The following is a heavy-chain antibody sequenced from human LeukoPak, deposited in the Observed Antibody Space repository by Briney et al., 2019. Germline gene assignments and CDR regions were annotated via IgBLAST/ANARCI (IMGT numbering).Heavy chain of an antibody. CDR3: ARGPPPYYYDSSGYYYWYFDL. D-gene: IGHD3-22*01. CDR2: INHSGST. CDR1: GGSFSGYY. Sequence: SETLSLTCAVYGGSFSGYYWSWIRQPPGKGLEWIGEINHSGSTNYNPSLKSRVTISVDTSKNQFSLKLSSVTAADTAVYYCARGPPPYYYDSSGYYYWYFDLWGRGTLVTVSS. V-gene: IGHV4-34*01. J-gene: IGHJ2*01.